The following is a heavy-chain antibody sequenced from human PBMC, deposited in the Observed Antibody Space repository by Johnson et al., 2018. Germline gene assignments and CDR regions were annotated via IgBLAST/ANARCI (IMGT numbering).Heavy chain of an antibody. CDR2: IYYSGST. J-gene: IGHJ3*02. Sequence: QVQLQESGPGLVKPSETLSLTCTVSGGSISRYYWNWIRQPPGKGLEWIGYIYYSGSTIYNPSLKSRVTISVDTSKNQFSLKLSSVTAADTAVYYCARNPGDYYDISGYYPGAFDIWGQGTMVTVSS. V-gene: IGHV4-59*01. D-gene: IGHD3-22*01. CDR3: ARNPGDYYDISGYYPGAFDI. CDR1: GGSISRYY.